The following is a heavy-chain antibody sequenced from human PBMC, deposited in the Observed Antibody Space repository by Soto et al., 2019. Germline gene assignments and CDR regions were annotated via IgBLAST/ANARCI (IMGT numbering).Heavy chain of an antibody. CDR3: APDYYYYYGMDV. CDR2: ISSSSSTI. CDR1: GFTFSSYS. J-gene: IGHJ6*02. V-gene: IGHV3-48*02. Sequence: GYLRLSCAASGFTFSSYSMNWVRQAPGKGLEWVSYISSSSSTIYYADSVKGRFTISRDNAKNSLYLQMNSLRDEDTAVYYYAPDYYYYYGMDVWGQGTTVTVSS.